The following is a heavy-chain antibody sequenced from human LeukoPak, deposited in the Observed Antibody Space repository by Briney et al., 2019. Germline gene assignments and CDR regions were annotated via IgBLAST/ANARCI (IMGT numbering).Heavy chain of an antibody. V-gene: IGHV3-21*01. CDR1: GFTFSSYS. CDR3: ARQNRYCSGGSCYVAFDI. J-gene: IGHJ3*02. CDR2: ISSSSSYI. D-gene: IGHD2-15*01. Sequence: GGSLGLSCAASGFTFSSYSMNWVRQAPGKGLEWVSSISSSSSYIYYADSEKGRFTISRDNAKNSLYLQMNSLRAEDTAVYYCARQNRYCSGGSCYVAFDIWGQGTMVTVSS.